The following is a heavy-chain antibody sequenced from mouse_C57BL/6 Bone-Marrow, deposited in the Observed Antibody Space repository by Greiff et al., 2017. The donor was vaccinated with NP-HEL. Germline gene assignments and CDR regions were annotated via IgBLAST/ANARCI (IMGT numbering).Heavy chain of an antibody. D-gene: IGHD6-2*01. CDR1: GFNIKDDY. CDR3: TTRADLSEAY. V-gene: IGHV14-4*01. Sequence: EVMLVESGAELVRPGASVKLSCTASGFNIKDDYMHWVKQRPEQGLEWIGWIDPENGDTEYASKFQGKATITADTSSNTAYLQLSSLTSEDTAVYYCTTRADLSEAYWGQGTLVTVSA. J-gene: IGHJ3*01. CDR2: IDPENGDT.